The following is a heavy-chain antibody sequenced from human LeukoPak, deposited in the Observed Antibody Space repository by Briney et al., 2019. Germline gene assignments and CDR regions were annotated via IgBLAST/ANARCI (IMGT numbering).Heavy chain of an antibody. V-gene: IGHV3-21*06. CDR2: IHGSASYN. CDR1: GFIFSNYY. Sequence: TGGSLRLSCAASGFIFSNYYLNWVRQAPGKGLEWFSCIHGSASYNYYADSVKGRFTISRDSAKNSLYLEMSSLRVEDTAVYYCVRAFGGYDSQRFYYNMDVWGKGTTVTVSS. D-gene: IGHD5-12*01. CDR3: VRAFGGYDSQRFYYNMDV. J-gene: IGHJ6*03.